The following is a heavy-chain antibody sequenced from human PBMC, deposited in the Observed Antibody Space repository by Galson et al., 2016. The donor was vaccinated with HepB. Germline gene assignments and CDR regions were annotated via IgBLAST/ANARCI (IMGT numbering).Heavy chain of an antibody. D-gene: IGHD5-18*01. J-gene: IGHJ4*02. CDR3: AKDRGGRVDTGTLDY. CDR2: IGGSDTGT. Sequence: SLRLSCAASGFTFSNYAMSWVRQAPGKGLEWVSGIGGSDTGTYYADSVRGRFTISRDNSKNTLYLQMNSLRAGDAAVYYCAKDRGGRVDTGTLDYWGQGTLVTVSS. V-gene: IGHV3-23*01. CDR1: GFTFSNYA.